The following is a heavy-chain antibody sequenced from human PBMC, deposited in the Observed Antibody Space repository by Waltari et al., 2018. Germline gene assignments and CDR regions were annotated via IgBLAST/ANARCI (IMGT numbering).Heavy chain of an antibody. D-gene: IGHD3-3*01. CDR1: GGSMASYF. Sequence: QVQLQESGPGLVKPSETLSLPCVVSGGSMASYFWNWLRQPPGKGLEWIGYVYYSGGSKYNTSLESRVTISADTSRNEVSLSLTSVTAADTAVYFCARGGHYDAVTSFYSDALHVWGRGTTVIVSS. J-gene: IGHJ3*01. V-gene: IGHV4-59*08. CDR3: ARGGHYDAVTSFYSDALHV. CDR2: VYYSGGS.